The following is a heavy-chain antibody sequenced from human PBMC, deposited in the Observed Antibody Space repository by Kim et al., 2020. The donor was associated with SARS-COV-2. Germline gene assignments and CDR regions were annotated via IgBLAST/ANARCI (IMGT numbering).Heavy chain of an antibody. Sequence: KKYYADSVKVRFTISRDNSKNTLYLQMNSLRAEDTAVYYCARARDWYFDLWGRGTLVTVSS. V-gene: IGHV3-33*01. J-gene: IGHJ2*01. CDR3: ARARDWYFDL. CDR2: KK.